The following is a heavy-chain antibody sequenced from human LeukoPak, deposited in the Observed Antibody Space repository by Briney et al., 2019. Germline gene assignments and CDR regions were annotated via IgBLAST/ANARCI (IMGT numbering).Heavy chain of an antibody. CDR3: ARVPGQWLVLHDYYFGY. CDR1: GYTFTGYY. J-gene: IGHJ4*02. D-gene: IGHD6-19*01. CDR2: INPNSGGT. V-gene: IGHV1-2*02. Sequence: ASVKVSCKASGYTFTGYYMHWVRQAPGQGLEWMGWINPNSGGTNYAQKFQGRVTMTRDTSISTAYMELSRLRSDDTAVYYCARVPGQWLVLHDYYFGYWGQGTLVTVSS.